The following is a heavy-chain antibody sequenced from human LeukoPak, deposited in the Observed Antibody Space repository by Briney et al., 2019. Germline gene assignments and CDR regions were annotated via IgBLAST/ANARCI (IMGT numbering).Heavy chain of an antibody. V-gene: IGHV4-30-2*01. CDR3: ARGGLYNWNQLYYFDY. J-gene: IGHJ4*02. CDR2: IYHSGST. D-gene: IGHD1-1*01. CDR1: GGSISSGSYS. Sequence: SQTLSLICAVSGGSISSGSYSWSWIRQPPGKGLEWIGYIYHSGSTYYNPSLKSRVTISVDRSKNQFSLKLSSLTAADTAVYYCARGGLYNWNQLYYFDYWGQGTLVTVSS.